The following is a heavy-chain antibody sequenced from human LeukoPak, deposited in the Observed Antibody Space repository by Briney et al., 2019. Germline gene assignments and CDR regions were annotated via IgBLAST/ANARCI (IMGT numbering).Heavy chain of an antibody. J-gene: IGHJ4*02. CDR1: GYTLTELS. CDR2: FDPEDGET. Sequence: VASVKVSCKVSGYTLTELSMHWVRQAPGKGLEWMGGFDPEDGETIYAQKFQGRVTMTEDTSTDTAYMELSSLRSEDTAVYYCATVQWLRSRVEKYYFDYWGQGTLVTVSP. CDR3: ATVQWLRSRVEKYYFDY. V-gene: IGHV1-24*01. D-gene: IGHD5-12*01.